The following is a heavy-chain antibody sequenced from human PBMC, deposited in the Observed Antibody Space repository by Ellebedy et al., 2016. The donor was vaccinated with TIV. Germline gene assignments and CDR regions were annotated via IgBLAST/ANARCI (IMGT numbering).Heavy chain of an antibody. CDR2: IKQDGNEK. CDR1: GFDFSRDW. CDR3: TRAGSTGSPYWYFDL. V-gene: IGHV3-7*03. J-gene: IGHJ2*01. D-gene: IGHD1-7*01. Sequence: PGGSLRLSCAASGFDFSRDWMNWVRQAPGKGLEWVASIKQDGNEKYSLDSVEGRFIISRDNAESSLYMRINRPRDGDTAVYYCTRAGSTGSPYWYFDLWGRGTLVTVSS.